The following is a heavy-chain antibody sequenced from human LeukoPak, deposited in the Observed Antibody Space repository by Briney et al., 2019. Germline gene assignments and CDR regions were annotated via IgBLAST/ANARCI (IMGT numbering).Heavy chain of an antibody. J-gene: IGHJ4*02. CDR1: GFTFTSYA. CDR2: ISGRGGST. CDR3: AKGSAYCSGGSCYWYYFDY. V-gene: IGHV3-23*01. D-gene: IGHD2-15*01. Sequence: GGSLKLSCPASGFTFTSYALNWVRQAPGKGLEGVSVISGRGGSTYYADSVKGRFSISRDNSKNTLYLQMSSLRAEDTAVYYCAKGSAYCSGGSCYWYYFDYWGQGTLVTVSS.